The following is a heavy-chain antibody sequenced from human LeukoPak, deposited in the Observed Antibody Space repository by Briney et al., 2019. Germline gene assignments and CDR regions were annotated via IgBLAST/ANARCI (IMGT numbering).Heavy chain of an antibody. CDR3: AKGPAMVYTDAFDI. Sequence: LAGGSLILSCAASGFTFSSYAMSWVRQAPGKGLEWVSAISGSGGSTYYADPVKGRFTISRDNSKNTLYLQMNSLRAEDTAVYYCAKGPAMVYTDAFDIWGQGTMVTVSS. CDR2: ISGSGGST. D-gene: IGHD5-18*01. J-gene: IGHJ3*02. CDR1: GFTFSSYA. V-gene: IGHV3-23*01.